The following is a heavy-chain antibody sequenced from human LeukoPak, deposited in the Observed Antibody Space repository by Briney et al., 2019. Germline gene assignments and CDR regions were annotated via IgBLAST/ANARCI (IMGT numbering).Heavy chain of an antibody. V-gene: IGHV3-74*01. CDR1: RFSFSNYW. Sequence: QPGGSLRLPCAASRFSFSNYWMHWVRQAPGKGLVXXSRVKSDGSNPSYADSVKGRFTISRDNAENMLYLQMNTLGAEDTAVYYCARDIVSGSGSLDYWGQGTLVTVSS. CDR3: ARDIVSGSGSLDY. J-gene: IGHJ4*02. CDR2: VKSDGSNP. D-gene: IGHD3-10*01.